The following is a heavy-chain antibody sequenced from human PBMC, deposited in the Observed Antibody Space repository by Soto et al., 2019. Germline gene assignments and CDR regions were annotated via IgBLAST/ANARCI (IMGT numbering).Heavy chain of an antibody. D-gene: IGHD1-1*01. J-gene: IGHJ4*02. Sequence: PSETLSLTCAVSGDSISGSHWWSWVRRPPGKGLEFIGETHHFRGTNYNPSLRGRVTKSIDTSRNQFSLKVTSVTAADTAVYYCASQKLDVPAFFDYWGQGILVTVSS. CDR3: ASQKLDVPAFFDY. CDR2: THHFRGT. V-gene: IGHV4-4*02. CDR1: GDSISGSHW.